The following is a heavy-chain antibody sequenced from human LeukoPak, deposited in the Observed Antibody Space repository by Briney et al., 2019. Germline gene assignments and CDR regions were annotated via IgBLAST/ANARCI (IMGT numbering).Heavy chain of an antibody. J-gene: IGHJ4*02. CDR2: ISSSGGST. CDR3: AKVHMAYDYDSGSYYDSGFDY. V-gene: IGHV3-23*01. Sequence: GGSLRLSCAASGFTFSSYAMTWVRQAPGKGLEWVSSISSSGGSTYYADSVRGRFTISRDNSKNTLYLQMNSLRAEDTAIYYCAKVHMAYDYDSGSYYDSGFDYWGQGTLVTVSS. CDR1: GFTFSSYA. D-gene: IGHD3-10*01.